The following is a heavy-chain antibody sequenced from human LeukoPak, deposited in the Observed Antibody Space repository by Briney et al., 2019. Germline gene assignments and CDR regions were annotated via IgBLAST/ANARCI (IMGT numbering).Heavy chain of an antibody. CDR1: GGSFNSYY. CDR2: IFSDGST. V-gene: IGHV4-4*07. CDR3: ARDPSYTRGFFAD. D-gene: IGHD2-2*01. J-gene: IGHJ4*02. Sequence: NPSETLSLTCTVSGGSFNSYYWSWIRQPAGKGLEWIGRIFSDGSTSYNPSLKGRVTLSVDMSKNVFSLKLNSVTAADTAIYYCARDPSYTRGFFADWGQGTLVTVSS.